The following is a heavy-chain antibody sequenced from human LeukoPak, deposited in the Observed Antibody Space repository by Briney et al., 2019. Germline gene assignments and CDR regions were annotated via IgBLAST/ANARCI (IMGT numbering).Heavy chain of an antibody. J-gene: IGHJ4*02. CDR3: ARFPYCTNGVCFPFDY. Sequence: ASLKVSCKASGYTFTGYYMHWVRQAPGQGLEWMGWINPNSGGTNYAQKFQGRVTMTRDTSISTAYMELSRLRSDDTAVYYCARFPYCTNGVCFPFDYWGQGTLVTVSS. CDR1: GYTFTGYY. V-gene: IGHV1-2*02. CDR2: INPNSGGT. D-gene: IGHD2-8*01.